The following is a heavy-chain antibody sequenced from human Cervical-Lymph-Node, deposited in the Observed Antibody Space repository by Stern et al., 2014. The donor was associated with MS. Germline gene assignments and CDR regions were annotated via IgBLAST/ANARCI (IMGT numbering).Heavy chain of an antibody. CDR3: AREVAGHRLGMMDV. J-gene: IGHJ6*02. V-gene: IGHV1-46*01. D-gene: IGHD6-19*01. CDR1: GYTFTSHY. Sequence: QVQLVQSGAGVKTPGASGKVSCKASGYTFTSHYLPWVRQAPGQGLEWMGIINPSGGSTSYAQKFQGRVTMTRDTSTSTVYMELSSLRSEDTAVYYCAREVAGHRLGMMDVWGQGTTVTVSS. CDR2: INPSGGST.